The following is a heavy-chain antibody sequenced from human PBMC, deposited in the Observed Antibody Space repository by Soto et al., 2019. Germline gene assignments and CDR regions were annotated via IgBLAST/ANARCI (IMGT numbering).Heavy chain of an antibody. J-gene: IGHJ5*02. CDR3: ARDVEEYSSAVGFVS. V-gene: IGHV3-21*01. D-gene: IGHD6-19*01. Sequence: GGSLRLSCAASGFTFSSYSMNWVRQAPGKGLEWVSSISSSSSYIYYADSVKGRFTISRDNAKNSLYLQMNSLRAEDTAVYYCARDVEEYSSAVGFVSWGQGTLVTVSS. CDR1: GFTFSSYS. CDR2: ISSSSSYI.